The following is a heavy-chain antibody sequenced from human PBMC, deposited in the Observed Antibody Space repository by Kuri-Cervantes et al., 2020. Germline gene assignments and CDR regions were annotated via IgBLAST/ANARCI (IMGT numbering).Heavy chain of an antibody. CDR3: ASRNSSSSSDR. D-gene: IGHD6-6*01. V-gene: IGHV3-11*04. J-gene: IGHJ5*02. CDR1: GFTFGDYA. Sequence: GGSLRLSCTASGFTFGDYAMSWVRQAPGKGLEWVSYISGSGGTIYYADSVKGRFTISRDNAKNSLYLQMNSLRAEDTAVYYCASRNSSSSSDRWGQGTLVTVSS. CDR2: ISGSGGTI.